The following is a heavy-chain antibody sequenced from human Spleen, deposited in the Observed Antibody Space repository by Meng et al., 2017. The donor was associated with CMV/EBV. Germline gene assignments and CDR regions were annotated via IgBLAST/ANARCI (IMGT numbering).Heavy chain of an antibody. Sequence: LTCAVYGGSCSGYYWSWIRQPPGKGLEWIGEINHSGSTNYNPSLKSRVTISVDTSKNQFSLKLSSVTAADTAVYYCARGLVVFNWFDPWGQGTLVTVSS. J-gene: IGHJ5*02. V-gene: IGHV4-34*01. CDR1: GGSCSGYY. CDR3: ARGLVVFNWFDP. CDR2: INHSGST. D-gene: IGHD2-2*01.